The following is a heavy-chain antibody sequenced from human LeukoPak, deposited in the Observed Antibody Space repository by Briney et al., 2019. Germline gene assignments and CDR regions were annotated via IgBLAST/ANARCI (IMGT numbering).Heavy chain of an antibody. D-gene: IGHD6-13*01. J-gene: IGHJ4*02. V-gene: IGHV3-21*01. Sequence: GGSLRLSCAASGLTFSSYSMNWVRQAPGKGLEWVSSISSSSSYIYYADSVKGRFTISRDNAKNSLYLQMNSLRAEDTAVYYCATARGSSWPFDYWGQGTLVTVSS. CDR2: ISSSSSYI. CDR1: GLTFSSYS. CDR3: ATARGSSWPFDY.